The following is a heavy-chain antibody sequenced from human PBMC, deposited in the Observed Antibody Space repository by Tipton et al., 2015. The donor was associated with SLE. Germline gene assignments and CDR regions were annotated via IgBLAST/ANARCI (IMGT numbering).Heavy chain of an antibody. D-gene: IGHD6-13*01. Sequence: SLRLSCAASGFTFSHYRLAWVRQAPGKGLEWISSISSSSNFIYYADSVGGRFTISRDNAKNSLYLQMNSLRADDTAVYYCASDIASSVYYQYGMDVWGQGTTVTVSS. CDR2: ISSSSNFI. J-gene: IGHJ6*02. V-gene: IGHV3-21*03. CDR1: GFTFSHYR. CDR3: ASDIASSVYYQYGMDV.